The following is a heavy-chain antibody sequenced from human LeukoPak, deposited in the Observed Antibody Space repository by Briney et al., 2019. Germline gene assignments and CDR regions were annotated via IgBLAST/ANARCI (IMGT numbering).Heavy chain of an antibody. J-gene: IGHJ4*02. CDR1: GGTFSSYA. V-gene: IGHV1-69*04. CDR2: IIPILGIA. CDR3: ARDLPEGYCSGGSCSYLSDY. Sequence: SVKVSCKASGGTFSSYAISWVRQAPGQGLEWMGRIIPILGIANYAQKFQGRVTITADKSTSTAYMELSSLRSEDTAVYYCARDLPEGYCSGGSCSYLSDYWGQGTLVTVSS. D-gene: IGHD2-15*01.